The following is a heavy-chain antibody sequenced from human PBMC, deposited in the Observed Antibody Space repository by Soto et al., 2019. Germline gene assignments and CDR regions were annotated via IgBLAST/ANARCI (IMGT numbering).Heavy chain of an antibody. CDR2: IYTSGST. CDR3: ARALGDFWSGYPHDYYYYGMDV. V-gene: IGHV4-4*07. J-gene: IGHJ6*02. Sequence: KTSETLSLTCTVSGGSISSYYWSWIRQPAGKGLEWIGRIYTSGSTNYNPSLKSRVTMSVDTSKNQFSLKLSSVTAADTAVYYCARALGDFWSGYPHDYYYYGMDVWGLGTTVTVSS. D-gene: IGHD3-3*01. CDR1: GGSISSYY.